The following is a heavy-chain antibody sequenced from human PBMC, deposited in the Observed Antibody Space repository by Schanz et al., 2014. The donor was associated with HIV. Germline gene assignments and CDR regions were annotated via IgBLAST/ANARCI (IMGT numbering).Heavy chain of an antibody. D-gene: IGHD4-17*01. J-gene: IGHJ6*02. Sequence: QVQLVQSGAEVKKPGSSVKVSCTASGDSFTNYVISWVRQAPGQGLEWLGGIAPIRGSANYPQKFQGRVTITADKSTSSVYMELNSLRSDDTAVYYCARGDLSGDYEGEVDYYYLMDVWGQGTTVSVSS. CDR2: IAPIRGSA. CDR1: GDSFTNYV. V-gene: IGHV1-69*06. CDR3: ARGDLSGDYEGEVDYYYLMDV.